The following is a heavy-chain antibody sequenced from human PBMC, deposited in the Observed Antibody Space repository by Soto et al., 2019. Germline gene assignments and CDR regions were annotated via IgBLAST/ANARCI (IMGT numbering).Heavy chain of an antibody. CDR2: IHHSGST. V-gene: IGHV4-4*02. Sequence: QMQLQESGPGLVKPSETLSLTCAVSSASIITEQRWTWVRQPPGKGLEWIGEIHHSGSTNNNPSLRSRVTMSVDKSKNQFSLNLNSVTAAVTALYYCARSFGWYAIDHWGQGTLVIVSS. CDR1: SASIITEQR. D-gene: IGHD6-19*01. CDR3: ARSFGWYAIDH. J-gene: IGHJ4*02.